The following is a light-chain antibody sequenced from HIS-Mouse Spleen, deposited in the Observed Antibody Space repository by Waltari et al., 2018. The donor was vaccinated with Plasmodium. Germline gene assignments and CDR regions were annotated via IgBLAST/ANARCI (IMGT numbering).Light chain of an antibody. CDR1: ALPKKY. CDR3: YSTDSSGNHRV. V-gene: IGLV3-10*01. Sequence: SYELTQPPSVSVSPGQTARITCSGDALPKKYAYWYQHKSGQAPVLVIYEDSKRPAGIPGRLSGYSSGTMATLTISGAQVEDEADYYCYSTDSSGNHRVFGGGTKLTVL. CDR2: EDS. J-gene: IGLJ3*02.